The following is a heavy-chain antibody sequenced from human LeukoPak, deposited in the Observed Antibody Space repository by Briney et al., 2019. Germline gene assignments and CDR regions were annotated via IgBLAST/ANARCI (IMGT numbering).Heavy chain of an antibody. CDR3: ARADSDWLLAG. CDR2: ISGNGGST. V-gene: IGHV3-64*01. J-gene: IGHJ4*02. D-gene: IGHD3-9*01. Sequence: GGSLRLSCTASGFSFSSHAMHWVRQAPGKGLEYVSSISGNGGSTYYATSVKGRFTISRDNSKSTLYLQMGSLRGEDMAVYYCARADSDWLLAGWGQGTLVTVSS. CDR1: GFSFSSHA.